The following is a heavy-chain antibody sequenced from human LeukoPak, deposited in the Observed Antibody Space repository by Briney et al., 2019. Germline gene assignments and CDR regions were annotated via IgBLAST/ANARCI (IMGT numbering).Heavy chain of an antibody. Sequence: ASVKVSCKASGYTFTSYDINWVRQATGQGLEWMGWMNPNSGNTGYAQKFQGRVTITADESTSTAYMELSSLRSEDTAVYYCARGYGLYYFDYWGQGTLVTVSS. CDR2: MNPNSGNT. D-gene: IGHD3/OR15-3a*01. CDR3: ARGYGLYYFDY. V-gene: IGHV1-8*01. CDR1: GYTFTSYD. J-gene: IGHJ4*02.